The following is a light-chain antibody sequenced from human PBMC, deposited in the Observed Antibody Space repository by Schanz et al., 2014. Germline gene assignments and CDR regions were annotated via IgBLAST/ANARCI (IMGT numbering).Light chain of an antibody. Sequence: QSALTQPASVSGSPGQSITISCTGTSSDVGGYNYVSWYQQHPGKAPKLMIYDVSDRPSGVSNRFSGSKSGNTASLTISGLQAEDEADYYCHSYDTSLAGQVFGTGTKLTVL. CDR1: SSDVGGYNY. CDR3: HSYDTSLAGQV. V-gene: IGLV2-14*01. CDR2: DVS. J-gene: IGLJ1*01.